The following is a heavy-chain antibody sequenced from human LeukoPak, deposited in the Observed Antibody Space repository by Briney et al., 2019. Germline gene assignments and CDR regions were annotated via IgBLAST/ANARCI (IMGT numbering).Heavy chain of an antibody. Sequence: ASVTVSCKASGYTFTSYDINWVRQAPGQGLEWMGWINPNSGGTNYAQKFQGRVTMTRDTSISTAYMELSRLRSDDTAVYYCARGQSGIAVAGDYWGQGTLVTVSS. CDR1: GYTFTSYD. V-gene: IGHV1-2*02. D-gene: IGHD6-19*01. CDR2: INPNSGGT. CDR3: ARGQSGIAVAGDY. J-gene: IGHJ4*02.